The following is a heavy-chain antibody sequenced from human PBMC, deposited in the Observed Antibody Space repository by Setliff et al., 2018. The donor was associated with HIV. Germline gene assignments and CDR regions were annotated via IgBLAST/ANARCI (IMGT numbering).Heavy chain of an antibody. CDR1: GGSISSNSYY. J-gene: IGHJ5*02. CDR3: ARSTVGAGASFP. D-gene: IGHD1-26*01. V-gene: IGHV4-39*07. CDR2: IYYSGSS. Sequence: TLSLTCTVSGGSISSNSYYWGWIRQSPGKGLEWIGSIYYSGSSYYNPSLKSRVTISVDTSKNQFSLKLPSVTAADTAIYYCARSTVGAGASFPWGRGILVTVSS.